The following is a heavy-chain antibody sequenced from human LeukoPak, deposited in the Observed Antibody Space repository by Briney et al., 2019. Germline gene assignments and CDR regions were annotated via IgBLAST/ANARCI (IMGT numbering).Heavy chain of an antibody. CDR1: GVSMSAYQ. CDR3: ATSNDAKIAPFDH. J-gene: IGHJ4*02. D-gene: IGHD2-21*01. Sequence: SETLSLTCTVSGVSMSAYQWSWVRQSPERGLEWIGCINTKGEASYNPSLKSRVTTSVDTSKSQFSLRLTSVTAADTAVYYCATSNDAKIAPFDHWGQGAPVTVSS. V-gene: IGHV4-4*09. CDR2: INTKGEA.